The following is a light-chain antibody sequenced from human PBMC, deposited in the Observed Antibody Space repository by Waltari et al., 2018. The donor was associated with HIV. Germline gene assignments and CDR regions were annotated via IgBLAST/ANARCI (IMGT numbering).Light chain of an antibody. CDR3: QHNGNSLT. CDR2: GAS. Sequence: EIVLTQSPGTLSLSPGERATLSCRSSQSLSSNYLAWYQQQPDHAPRLLIFGASSRATDIPDRFSGSGSATDFTLTIRRLEPEDFAVYYCQHNGNSLTFGPGTKVNIK. CDR1: QSLSSNY. V-gene: IGKV3-20*01. J-gene: IGKJ3*01.